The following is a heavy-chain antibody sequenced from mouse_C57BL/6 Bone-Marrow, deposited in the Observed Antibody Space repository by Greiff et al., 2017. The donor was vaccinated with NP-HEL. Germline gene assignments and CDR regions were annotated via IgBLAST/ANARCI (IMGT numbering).Heavy chain of an antibody. D-gene: IGHD2-12*01. Sequence: EVQGVESGGGLVKPGGSLKLSCAASGFTFSSYALSWVRQTPEKRLEWVATISDGGSYTYYPDNVKGRFTISRDNAKNNLYLQMSHLKSEDTAMYYCAREAYDGWYFDVGGTGTTVTVAS. J-gene: IGHJ1*03. V-gene: IGHV5-4*01. CDR2: ISDGGSYT. CDR1: GFTFSSYA. CDR3: AREAYDGWYFDV.